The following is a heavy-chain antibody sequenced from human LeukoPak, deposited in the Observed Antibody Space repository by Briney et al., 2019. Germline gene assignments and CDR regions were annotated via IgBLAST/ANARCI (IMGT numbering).Heavy chain of an antibody. CDR1: GFTFSSYW. V-gene: IGHV3-7*01. D-gene: IGHD6-13*01. CDR3: ARDSYHSSWDY. J-gene: IGHJ4*02. Sequence: GGSLRLSCASSGFTFSSYWMSGVRQTPRKRRERVANVKQDGREKYYVHSVKGRFTISRDNAKKSLYLQMNSLRAEDTAVYYCARDSYHSSWDYWGQGTMVTVSS. CDR2: VKQDGREK.